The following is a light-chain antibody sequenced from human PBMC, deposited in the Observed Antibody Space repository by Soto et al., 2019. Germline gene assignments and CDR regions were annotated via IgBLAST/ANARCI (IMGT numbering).Light chain of an antibody. J-gene: IGKJ4*01. CDR2: AAS. V-gene: IGKV1-39*01. Sequence: DIQMTQSPSSLSASVGDRVTITCRASQSINSYLNWYQQKPGKAPKLLIYAASSLQSGVPSRFSGGGSGTDFTLTISSLQPEDFATYYCQQSYNTPLTCGGGTKVEIK. CDR3: QQSYNTPLT. CDR1: QSINSY.